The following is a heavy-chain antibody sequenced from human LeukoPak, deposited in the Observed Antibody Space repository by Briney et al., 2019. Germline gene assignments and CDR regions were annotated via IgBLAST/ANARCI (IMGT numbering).Heavy chain of an antibody. CDR2: ISYDGSNK. J-gene: IGHJ4*02. V-gene: IGHV3-30*18. D-gene: IGHD4-17*01. CDR3: AKAPGPVTTGADY. CDR1: GFTFSSYG. Sequence: GGSLRLSCAASGFTFSSYGMHWVRQAPGKGLEWVAVISYDGSNKYYADSVKGRFTISRDNAKNSLYLQMNSLRAEDTALYYCAKAPGPVTTGADYWGQGTLVTVSS.